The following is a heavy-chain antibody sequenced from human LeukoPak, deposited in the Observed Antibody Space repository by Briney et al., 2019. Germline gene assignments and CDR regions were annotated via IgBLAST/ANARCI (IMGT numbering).Heavy chain of an antibody. D-gene: IGHD6-13*01. CDR1: GGSISSYY. CDR3: ARDKGIAAAGDFDY. V-gene: IGHV4-59*01. Sequence: SETLSLTCTVSGGSISSYYWSWIRQPPGKGLEWIGYIYCSGSTNYNPSIKSRVTISVDTSKNQFTLKLSSVTAADTAVYYCARDKGIAAAGDFDYWGQGTLVTVSS. CDR2: IYCSGST. J-gene: IGHJ4*02.